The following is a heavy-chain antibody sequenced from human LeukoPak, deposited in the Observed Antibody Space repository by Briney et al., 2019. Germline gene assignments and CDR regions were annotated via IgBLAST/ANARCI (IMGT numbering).Heavy chain of an antibody. J-gene: IGHJ4*02. D-gene: IGHD4-23*01. Sequence: SETLSLTCTVSGGSISSHYWSWIRQPPGKGLEWIGYIYYSGSTNYNPSLKSRVTISVDTSKNQFSLKLSSVTAADTAVYYCAREIGTEDTAVFDYWGQGTLVTVSS. V-gene: IGHV4-59*11. CDR1: GGSISSHY. CDR2: IYYSGST. CDR3: AREIGTEDTAVFDY.